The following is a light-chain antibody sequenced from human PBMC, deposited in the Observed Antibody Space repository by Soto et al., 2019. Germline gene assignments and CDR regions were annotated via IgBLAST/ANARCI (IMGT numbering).Light chain of an antibody. Sequence: QSALTQPASVSGSPGQSLTISCTGTNDDIGAYNYVSWYQQHPGEAPKLLIHDVTNRPAGVSNRFSGSKSGSTASLTISGLQTEDEADYYCSSYSGTSIVIFGGGTKLTVL. V-gene: IGLV2-14*03. CDR3: SSYSGTSIVI. J-gene: IGLJ2*01. CDR1: NDDIGAYNY. CDR2: DVT.